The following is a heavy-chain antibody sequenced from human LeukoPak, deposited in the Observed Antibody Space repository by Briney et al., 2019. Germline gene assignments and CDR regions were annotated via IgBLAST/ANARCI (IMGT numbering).Heavy chain of an antibody. CDR1: GFTFSSYG. CDR3: ARDHYFDY. CDR2: IRYDGSNK. V-gene: IGHV3-30*02. Sequence: PGGSLRLSCAASGFTFSSYGMHWVRQAPGKGLEWVAFIRYDGSNKYYADSVKGRFTISRDNAKNSLYLQMNSLRAEDTAVYYCARDHYFDYWGQGTLVTVSS. J-gene: IGHJ4*02.